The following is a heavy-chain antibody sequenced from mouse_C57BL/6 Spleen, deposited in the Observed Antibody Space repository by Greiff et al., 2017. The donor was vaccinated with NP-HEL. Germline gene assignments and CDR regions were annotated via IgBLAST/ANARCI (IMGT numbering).Heavy chain of an antibody. Sequence: QVQLQQPGAELVMPGASVKLSCKASGYTFTSYWMHWVKQRPGQGLEWIGEIDPSDSYTNYNQKFKGKSTLTVDKSSSTAYMQLSSLTSEDSAVYYCAIEDPYFDYWGQGTTLTVSS. CDR1: GYTFTSYW. CDR3: AIEDPYFDY. CDR2: IDPSDSYT. V-gene: IGHV1-69*01. J-gene: IGHJ2*01.